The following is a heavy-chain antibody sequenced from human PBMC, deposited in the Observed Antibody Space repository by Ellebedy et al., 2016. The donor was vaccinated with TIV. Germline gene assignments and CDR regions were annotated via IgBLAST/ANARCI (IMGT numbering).Heavy chain of an antibody. CDR3: ARAADYSSSSD. D-gene: IGHD6-6*01. J-gene: IGHJ4*02. CDR1: GGSFSGYY. CDR2: INHSGST. V-gene: IGHV4-34*01. Sequence: SETLSLTXAVYGGSFSGYYWSWIRQPPGKGLEWIGEINHSGSTNYNPSLKSRVTISVDTSKNQFSLKLSSVTAADTAVYYCARAADYSSSSDWGQGTLVTVSS.